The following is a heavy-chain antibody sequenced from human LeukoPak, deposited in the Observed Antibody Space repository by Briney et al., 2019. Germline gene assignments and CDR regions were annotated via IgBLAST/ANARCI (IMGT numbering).Heavy chain of an antibody. J-gene: IGHJ6*02. Sequence: SETLSLTCTVSGGSISSYYWSWIRQPPGKGLEWIGYIYYSGSTNYNPSLKSRVTISVDTSKNQFSLKLSSVTAADTAVYYCARELRYFDWPTQHYYYYGMDDWGQGTTVTVSS. CDR3: ARELRYFDWPTQHYYYYGMDD. D-gene: IGHD3-9*01. CDR2: IYYSGST. V-gene: IGHV4-59*01. CDR1: GGSISSYY.